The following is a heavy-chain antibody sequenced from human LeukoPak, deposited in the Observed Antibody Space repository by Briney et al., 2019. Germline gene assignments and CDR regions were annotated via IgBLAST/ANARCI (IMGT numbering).Heavy chain of an antibody. D-gene: IGHD3-22*01. J-gene: IGHJ3*02. CDR3: TRHGGRDYYDSSEDAFDI. Sequence: GGSPRLSCAASGFTFSGSAMHWVRQASGKWLEWVGRIRSKAHSYATAYAASVKGRFTISRDDSKNTAYLQMNSLKTEDTAVYYCTRHGGRDYYDSSEDAFDIWGQGTMVIVSS. V-gene: IGHV3-73*01. CDR2: IRSKAHSYAT. CDR1: GFTFSGSA.